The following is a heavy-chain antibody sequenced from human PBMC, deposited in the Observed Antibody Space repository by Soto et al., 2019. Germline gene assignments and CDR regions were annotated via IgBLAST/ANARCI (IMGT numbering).Heavy chain of an antibody. D-gene: IGHD5-12*01. CDR3: ARDRLDGYNYYYYYGMDV. CDR1: GYTFTGYY. Sequence: ASVKVSCKASGYTFTGYYMHWVRQAPGQGLEWMGWINPNSGGTNYAQKFQGWVTMTRDTSISTAYMELGRLGSDDTAVYYCARDRLDGYNYYYYYGMDVWGQGTTVTVSS. V-gene: IGHV1-2*04. J-gene: IGHJ6*02. CDR2: INPNSGGT.